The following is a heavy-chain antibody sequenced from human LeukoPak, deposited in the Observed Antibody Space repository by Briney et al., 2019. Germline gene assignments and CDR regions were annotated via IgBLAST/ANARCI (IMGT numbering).Heavy chain of an antibody. J-gene: IGHJ5*02. CDR2: INASGST. Sequence: SETLSLTCTVSGASINHGSHYWSWIRQPAGRGLEWIGRINASGSTKYNPSLESRVTISVDTSKNQFSLKLNSVTAADTALYFCARDTRDTSCRGINCIVGFYPASWGRGTLATVSA. CDR1: GASINHGSHY. V-gene: IGHV4-61*02. CDR3: ARDTRDTSCRGINCIVGFYPAS. D-gene: IGHD1-1*01.